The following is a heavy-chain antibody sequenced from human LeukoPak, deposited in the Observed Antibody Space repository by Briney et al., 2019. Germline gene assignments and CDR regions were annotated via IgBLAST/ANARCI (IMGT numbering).Heavy chain of an antibody. V-gene: IGHV6-1*01. CDR2: TYYRSRWYY. J-gene: IGHJ4*02. CDR3: AIAYCNSSGYLDFDY. D-gene: IGHD3-22*01. CDR1: GDSVSNNSAA. Sequence: PSQTLSLTCAISGDSVSNNSAAWNWIRQSPSRGLEWLGRTYYRSRWYYEYAVTVKSRITIIPDTSKNQFSLQLSSVTPEDTAIYYCAIAYCNSSGYLDFDYWGQGTLVTVSS.